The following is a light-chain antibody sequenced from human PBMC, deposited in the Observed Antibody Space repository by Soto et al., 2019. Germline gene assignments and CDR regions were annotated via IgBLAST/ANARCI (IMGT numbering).Light chain of an antibody. CDR1: SSDVGRYKL. Sequence: QSALTQPASVSGSPGQSITISCTGTSSDVGRYKLVSWYQQHPCKAPKLMIYDVSNRPSGVSNRFSGSKSGNTASLTISGLQAEDEADYYCSTYTTSTTLIFGGGTKLTVL. CDR3: STYTTSTTLI. J-gene: IGLJ2*01. V-gene: IGLV2-14*03. CDR2: DVS.